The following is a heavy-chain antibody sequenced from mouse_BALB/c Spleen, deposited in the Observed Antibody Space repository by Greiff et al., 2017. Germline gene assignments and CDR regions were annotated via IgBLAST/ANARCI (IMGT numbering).Heavy chain of an antibody. D-gene: IGHD1-1*01. CDR1: GYTFTSYW. V-gene: IGHV1-5*01. Sequence: VQLKESGTVLARPGASVKMSCTASGYTFTSYWMHWVKQRPGQGLEWIGAIYPGNSDTSYNQKFKGKAKLTAVTSTSTAYMELSSLTNEDSAVYYCTRDGFITTVVAKRSLFDYWGQGTTLTVSS. J-gene: IGHJ2*01. CDR3: TRDGFITTVVAKRSLFDY. CDR2: IYPGNSDT.